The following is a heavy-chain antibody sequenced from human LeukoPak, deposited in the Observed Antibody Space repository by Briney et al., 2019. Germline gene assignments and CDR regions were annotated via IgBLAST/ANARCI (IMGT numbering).Heavy chain of an antibody. Sequence: GGSLRLSCAASGLSFSSYAMSWVRQAPGKGLEWVSAISGSGGSTYYADSVKGRFTISRDNSKNTLCLQMNSLRAEDTAVYYCAKGGFLEWLSKFDYWGQGTLVTVSS. CDR2: ISGSGGST. CDR3: AKGGFLEWLSKFDY. J-gene: IGHJ4*02. D-gene: IGHD3-3*01. V-gene: IGHV3-23*01. CDR1: GLSFSSYA.